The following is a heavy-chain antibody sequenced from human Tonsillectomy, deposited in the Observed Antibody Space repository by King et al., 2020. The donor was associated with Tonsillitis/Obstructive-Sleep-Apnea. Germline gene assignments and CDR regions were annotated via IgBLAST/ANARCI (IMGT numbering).Heavy chain of an antibody. D-gene: IGHD3-10*01. V-gene: IGHV1-46*01. CDR1: GYTFTSYY. J-gene: IGHJ4*02. CDR3: ARDQGVIKEDFDY. CDR2: INPSGGST. Sequence: QLVQSGAEVKKPGASVKVSCKASGYTFTSYYMHWVRQAPGQGLEWMGIINPSGGSTSYAPKFQGRVTMTRDTSTSTVYMELSSLRSAETAVYYCARDQGVIKEDFDYWGQGTLVTVSS.